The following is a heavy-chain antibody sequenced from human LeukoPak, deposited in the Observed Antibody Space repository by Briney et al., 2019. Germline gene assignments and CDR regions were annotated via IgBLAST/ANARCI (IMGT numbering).Heavy chain of an antibody. CDR3: ARSPGIAAARWFDP. CDR1: GGSFSGYY. CDR2: INHSGST. V-gene: IGHV4-34*01. D-gene: IGHD6-13*01. Sequence: SETLSLTCAVYGGSFSGYYWSWIRQPPGKGLEWIGEINHSGSTNYNPSLKSRVTISVDTSKNQFSLKLSSVTAADTAVYYCARSPGIAAARWFDPWGQGTLVTVSP. J-gene: IGHJ5*02.